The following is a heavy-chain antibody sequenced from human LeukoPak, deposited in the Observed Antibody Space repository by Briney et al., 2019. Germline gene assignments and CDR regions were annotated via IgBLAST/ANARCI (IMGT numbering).Heavy chain of an antibody. Sequence: GASVKVSCKASGGTFSSYGISWVRQATGQGLEWMGGIIPILGTANNAQKFQGRVTITADESTSTAYMELSSLRSEDTAVYYCARTLIWCSGGSCFSGAFDIWGQGTMVTVSS. CDR3: ARTLIWCSGGSCFSGAFDI. J-gene: IGHJ3*02. CDR2: IIPILGTA. D-gene: IGHD2-15*01. V-gene: IGHV1-69*13. CDR1: GGTFSSYG.